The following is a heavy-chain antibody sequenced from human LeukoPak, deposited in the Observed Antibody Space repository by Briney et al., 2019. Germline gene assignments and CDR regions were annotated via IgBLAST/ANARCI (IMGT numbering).Heavy chain of an antibody. V-gene: IGHV3-9*01. CDR2: IGWNSGSI. CDR3: AKGSRAQGPHDS. CDR1: GFTFDDYA. Sequence: GRSLRLSCAASGFTFDDYAMHWVRQAPGKGLEWVSGIGWNSGSIGYADSVKGRFTISRDNSKNTLYLQMNSLRAEDTAVCYCAKGSRAQGPHDSWGQGTLVTVSS. D-gene: IGHD6-13*01. J-gene: IGHJ4*02.